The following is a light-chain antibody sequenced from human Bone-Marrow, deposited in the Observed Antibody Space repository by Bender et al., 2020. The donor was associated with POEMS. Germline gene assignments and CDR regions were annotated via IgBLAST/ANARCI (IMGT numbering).Light chain of an antibody. V-gene: IGLV2-14*01. CDR1: SSDVGGYNY. CDR2: DVS. J-gene: IGLJ3*02. Sequence: QSVLTQPPSVSGSPGQSITISCTGTSSDVGGYNYVSWYQQHLDKAPKLVIYDVSNRPSGVPDRFSGSKSGTSASLAITGLQAEDEANYYCSSYTSSSTWVFGGGTKLTVL. CDR3: SSYTSSSTWV.